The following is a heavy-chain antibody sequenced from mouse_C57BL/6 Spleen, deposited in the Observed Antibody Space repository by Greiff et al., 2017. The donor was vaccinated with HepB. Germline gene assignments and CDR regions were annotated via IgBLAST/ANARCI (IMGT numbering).Heavy chain of an antibody. V-gene: IGHV1-82*01. CDR2: IYPGDGDT. Sequence: VKLMESGPELVKPGASVKISCKASGYAFSSSWMNWVKQRPGKGLEWIGRIYPGDGDTNYNGKFKGKATLTADKSSSTAYMQLSSLTSEDSAVYFCARGDYDNYYAMDYWGQGTSVTVSS. CDR1: GYAFSSSW. CDR3: ARGDYDNYYAMDY. J-gene: IGHJ4*01. D-gene: IGHD2-4*01.